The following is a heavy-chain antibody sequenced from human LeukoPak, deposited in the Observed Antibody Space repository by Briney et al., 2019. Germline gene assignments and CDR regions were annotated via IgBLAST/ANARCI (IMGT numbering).Heavy chain of an antibody. J-gene: IGHJ5*02. CDR3: ARAGSAVRGVIITGRFDP. D-gene: IGHD3-10*01. CDR2: INWNGGST. V-gene: IGHV3-20*01. Sequence: PGGSLRLSCAASGFTFDDYGMSWVRQAPGKGLEWVSGINWNGGSTGYADSVKGRFTISRDNAKNSLYLQMNSLRAEDTALYHCARAGSAVRGVIITGRFDPWGQGTLVTVSS. CDR1: GFTFDDYG.